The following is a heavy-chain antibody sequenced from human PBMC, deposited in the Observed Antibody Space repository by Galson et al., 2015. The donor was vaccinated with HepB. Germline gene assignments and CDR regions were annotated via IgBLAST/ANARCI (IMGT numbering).Heavy chain of an antibody. CDR3: ARDPCSSTSCYGAGDLVAPITDY. V-gene: IGHV3-48*01. CDR2: ISSSSSTI. J-gene: IGHJ4*02. D-gene: IGHD2-2*01. Sequence: SLRLSCAASGFTFSSYSMNWVRQAPGKGLEWVSYISSSSSTIYYADSVKGRFTISRDNAKNSLYLQMNSLRAEDTAVYYCARDPCSSTSCYGAGDLVAPITDYCGQGTLVTVSS. CDR1: GFTFSSYS.